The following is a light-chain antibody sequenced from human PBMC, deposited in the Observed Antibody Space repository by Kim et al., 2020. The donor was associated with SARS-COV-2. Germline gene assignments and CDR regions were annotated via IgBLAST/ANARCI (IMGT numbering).Light chain of an antibody. CDR2: RDD. CDR3: QAWDNSAGI. J-gene: IGLJ2*01. Sequence: VSPGETAKITCSGDKLNQKIACWYQQKPGQSPVAVIYRDDNRTSGVPERFSGCKSGNTATLTISETQPMDEADYYCQAWDNSAGIFGGGTKVTVL. V-gene: IGLV3-1*01. CDR1: KLNQKI.